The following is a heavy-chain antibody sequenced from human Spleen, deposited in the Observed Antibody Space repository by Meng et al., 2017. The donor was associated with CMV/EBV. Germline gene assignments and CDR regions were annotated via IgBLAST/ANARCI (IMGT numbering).Heavy chain of an antibody. Sequence: ETLSLTCTVSGGSISSYYWSWIRQPPGKGLEWLGRIKTKTDGGTTDYAAPVKGRFTISRDDSNKKLYLQMNSLKTDDTAVYYCTIRATAIFGVVIFEYWGQGTLVTVSS. CDR1: GGSISSYY. CDR2: IKTKTDGGTT. D-gene: IGHD3-3*01. V-gene: IGHV3-15*01. CDR3: TIRATAIFGVVIFEY. J-gene: IGHJ4*02.